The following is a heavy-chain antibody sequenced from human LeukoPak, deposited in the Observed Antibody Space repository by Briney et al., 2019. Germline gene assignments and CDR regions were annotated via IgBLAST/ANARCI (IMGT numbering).Heavy chain of an antibody. V-gene: IGHV4-31*11. CDR1: GGSISSGGYY. Sequence: SETLSLTCAVSGGSISSGGYYWSWIRQYPGKGLEWIGYIYYSGSTYYNPSLKSRVTISVDTSKNQFSLKLSFVTAADTAVYYCARGGRLSHGMDVWGQGTTVTVSS. J-gene: IGHJ6*02. D-gene: IGHD3-3*01. CDR2: IYYSGST. CDR3: ARGGRLSHGMDV.